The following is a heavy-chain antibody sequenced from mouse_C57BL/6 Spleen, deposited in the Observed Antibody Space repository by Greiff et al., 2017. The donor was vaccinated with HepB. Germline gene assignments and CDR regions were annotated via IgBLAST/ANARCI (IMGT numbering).Heavy chain of an antibody. CDR1: GYTFTDYY. Sequence: QVQLKQSGAELVRPGASVKLSCKASGYTFTDYYINWVKQRPGQGLEWIARIYPGSGNTYYNEKFKGKATMTAEKSSSTPYMQLSSLTSEDSAVYFCAYLRESRGYFDYWGQGTTLTVSS. V-gene: IGHV1-76*01. J-gene: IGHJ2*01. D-gene: IGHD5-1*01. CDR2: IYPGSGNT. CDR3: AYLRESRGYFDY.